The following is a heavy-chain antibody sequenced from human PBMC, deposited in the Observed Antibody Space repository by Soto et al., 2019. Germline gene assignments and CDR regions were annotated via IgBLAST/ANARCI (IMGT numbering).Heavy chain of an antibody. Sequence: QVQLQESGPGLEKPSETLSLTCTVSGGSISSYYWSWIRQPPGKGLEWIGYIYYTGTTNYNPSLKSRVTIAVXTXKNQFSLKLSSVTTADTAVYSCTKLPWADYGGIFDPWGQGTLVTVSS. CDR2: IYYTGTT. D-gene: IGHD4-17*01. J-gene: IGHJ5*02. CDR3: TKLPWADYGGIFDP. CDR1: GGSISSYY. V-gene: IGHV4-59*01.